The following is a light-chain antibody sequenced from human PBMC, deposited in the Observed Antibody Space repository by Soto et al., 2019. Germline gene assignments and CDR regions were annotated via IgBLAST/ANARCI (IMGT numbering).Light chain of an antibody. J-gene: IGKJ5*01. Sequence: DIQMTQSPSTLSASIGDRVTITCRASQNINNWIAWYQQKPGKAPKFLIYDASTLESGVPSRFSGSGSGTDFALKISRVEAEDVGVYYCMQGTHWPITFGQGTRLEIK. CDR1: QNINNW. CDR3: MQGTHWPIT. V-gene: IGKV1-5*01. CDR2: DAS.